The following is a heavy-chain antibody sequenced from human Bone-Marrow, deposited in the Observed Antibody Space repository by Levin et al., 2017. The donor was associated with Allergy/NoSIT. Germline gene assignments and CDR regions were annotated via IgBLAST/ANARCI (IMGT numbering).Heavy chain of an antibody. D-gene: IGHD6-19*01. CDR2: LNHSGGT. CDR1: GGSISSRDHY. J-gene: IGHJ6*02. Sequence: RAGGSLRLSCAVSGGSISSRDHYWSWVRQSPGKGLEWLGCLNHSGGTNYNPSLKSRVTFSVDTSNNQFSLHLSSVTAADMAVYYCARHYTGGWYRYGIDVWGQGTTVTVS. CDR3: ARHYTGGWYRYGIDV. V-gene: IGHV4-61*08.